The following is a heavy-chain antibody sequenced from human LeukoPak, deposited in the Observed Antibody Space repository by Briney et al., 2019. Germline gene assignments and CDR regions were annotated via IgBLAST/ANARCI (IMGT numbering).Heavy chain of an antibody. CDR1: GFTFSSYS. J-gene: IGHJ4*02. Sequence: GGSLRLSCAASGFTFSSYSMNWVRQAPGKGLEWVAVISYDGTNILYADSVRGRFTISRDNSKNTLYLQMNSLRPEDTAVYYCARREGPDSGSFRAWGQGTLVTVSS. CDR2: ISYDGTNI. CDR3: ARREGPDSGSFRA. V-gene: IGHV3-30*03. D-gene: IGHD1-26*01.